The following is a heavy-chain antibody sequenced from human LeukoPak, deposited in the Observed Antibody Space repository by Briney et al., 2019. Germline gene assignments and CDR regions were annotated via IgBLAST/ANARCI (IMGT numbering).Heavy chain of an antibody. CDR1: GFTFDDYG. Sequence: GGSLRLSCAASGFTFDDYGMSWVRQAPGKELEWVSGINWNGSSTGYADSVKGRFTISRDNAKNSLYLQMNSLRAEDTALYYCARVYGGNPGGPFDYWGQGTLVTVSS. CDR3: ARVYGGNPGGPFDY. D-gene: IGHD4-23*01. V-gene: IGHV3-20*04. CDR2: INWNGSST. J-gene: IGHJ4*02.